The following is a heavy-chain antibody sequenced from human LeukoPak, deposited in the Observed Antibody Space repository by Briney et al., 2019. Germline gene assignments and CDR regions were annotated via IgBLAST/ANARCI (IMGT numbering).Heavy chain of an antibody. CDR3: ASSPTVTTFLGCGISLDY. CDR2: IIPIFGTA. D-gene: IGHD4-17*01. J-gene: IGHJ4*02. V-gene: IGHV1-69*05. CDR1: GGTFSSYA. Sequence: ASVKVSCKASGGTFSSYAISWVRQAPGQGLEWMGGIIPIFGTANYAQKFQGRVTITTDESTSTAYMELSSLRSEDTAVYYCASSPTVTTFLGCGISLDYWGQGTLVTVSS.